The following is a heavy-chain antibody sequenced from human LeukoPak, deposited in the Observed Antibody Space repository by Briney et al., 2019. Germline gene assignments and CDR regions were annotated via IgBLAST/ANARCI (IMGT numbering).Heavy chain of an antibody. J-gene: IGHJ4*02. CDR2: IYYSGST. D-gene: IGHD6-6*01. V-gene: IGHV4-28*01. CDR1: GYSISSNDW. CDR3: ARSSARRLDY. Sequence: SETLSLTCAVSGYSISSNDWWGWIRQPPGKGLEWIGYIYYSGSTYYNPSLKSRVTMSVDTSKNQFSLKLSSVTAADTAVYYCARSSARRLDYWGQGTLVTVSS.